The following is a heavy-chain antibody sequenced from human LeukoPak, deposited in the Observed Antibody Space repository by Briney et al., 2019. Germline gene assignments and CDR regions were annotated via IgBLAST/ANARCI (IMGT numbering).Heavy chain of an antibody. V-gene: IGHV3-30*18. CDR3: AKDPSYEFEGDY. J-gene: IGHJ4*02. CDR2: ISYDGSNK. Sequence: GGSLRPSCAASGFTFSSYGMHWVRQAPGKGLEWVAVISYDGSNKYYADSVKGRFTISRDNSKNTLYLQMNSLRAEDTAVYYCAKDPSYEFEGDYWGQGTLVTVSS. D-gene: IGHD5-12*01. CDR1: GFTFSSYG.